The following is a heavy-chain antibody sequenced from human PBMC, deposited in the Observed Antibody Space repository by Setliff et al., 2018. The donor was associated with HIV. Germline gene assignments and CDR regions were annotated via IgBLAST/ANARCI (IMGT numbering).Heavy chain of an antibody. Sequence: SLKISCAASGFTFKNHVLTWVRQAPGKGLEWVSGISWNSGSIGYADSVKGRFTISRDNAKNSLYLQMNSLRAEDMALYYCAKGYSNYLDAFDIWGQGTMVTVSS. V-gene: IGHV3-9*03. CDR3: AKGYSNYLDAFDI. CDR2: ISWNSGSI. CDR1: GFTFKNHV. J-gene: IGHJ3*02. D-gene: IGHD4-4*01.